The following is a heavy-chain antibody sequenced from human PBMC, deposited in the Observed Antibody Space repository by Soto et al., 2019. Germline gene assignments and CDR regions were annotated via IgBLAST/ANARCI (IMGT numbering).Heavy chain of an antibody. V-gene: IGHV3-7*05. Sequence: GGSLRLSCASSGFTFSNYFMTWVRQAPGKGLEWVANIKQDGSAKYYVDSVKGRFTISRENAKNSLYLQMNSLRAEDTAVYYCARGALYYRGWGQGTLVTVSS. J-gene: IGHJ4*02. CDR2: IKQDGSAK. CDR1: GFTFSNYF. D-gene: IGHD2-2*02. CDR3: ARGALYYRG.